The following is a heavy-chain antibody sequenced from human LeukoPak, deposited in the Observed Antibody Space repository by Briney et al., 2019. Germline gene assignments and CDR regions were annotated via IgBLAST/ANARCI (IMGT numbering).Heavy chain of an antibody. CDR2: IYSGGST. CDR1: GFTFSSNY. CDR3: AKGSGSYYNIGVWFDP. J-gene: IGHJ5*02. V-gene: IGHV3-53*01. D-gene: IGHD3-10*01. Sequence: GGSLRLSCAASGFTFSSNYMSWVRQAPGKGPEWVSVIYSGGSTYYSDSVKGRFTISRDNSKNTLYLQMNSLSAEDTAVYYCAKGSGSYYNIGVWFDPWGQGTLVTVSS.